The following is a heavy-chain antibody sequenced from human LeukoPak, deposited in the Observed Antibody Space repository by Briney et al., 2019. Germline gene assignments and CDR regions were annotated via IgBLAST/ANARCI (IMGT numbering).Heavy chain of an antibody. Sequence: PGGSLRLSCAASGFTFDDYAMHWVRQAPGKGLEWVSGISWNSGSIGYADSVKGRFTISRDNAKNSLYLQMNSLRAEDTAVYYCAKFGTSWGSYDYWGQGTLVTVSS. V-gene: IGHV3-9*01. CDR1: GFTFDDYA. D-gene: IGHD1-26*01. J-gene: IGHJ4*02. CDR2: ISWNSGSI. CDR3: AKFGTSWGSYDY.